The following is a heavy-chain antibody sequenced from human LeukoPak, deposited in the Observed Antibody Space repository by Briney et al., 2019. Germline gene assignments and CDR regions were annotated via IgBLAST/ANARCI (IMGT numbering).Heavy chain of an antibody. CDR1: GFTFGSYE. CDR3: ARRGQGGYYDY. J-gene: IGHJ4*02. D-gene: IGHD3-22*01. V-gene: IGHV3-64*01. Sequence: GGSLRLPCAASGFTFGSYEMNWVRQAPGKGLEYVSAISSNGGSTYYANSVKGRFTISRDNSKNTLYLQMGSLRAEDMAVYYCARRGQGGYYDYWGQGTLVTVSS. CDR2: ISSNGGST.